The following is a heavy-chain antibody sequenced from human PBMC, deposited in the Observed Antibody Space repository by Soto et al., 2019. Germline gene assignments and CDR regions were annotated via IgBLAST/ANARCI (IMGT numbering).Heavy chain of an antibody. CDR1: GYTLTSYF. D-gene: IGHD2-2*01. CDR3: ARASSRYCSRSSCYGDS. V-gene: IGHV1-46*04. CDR2: INPADGTA. Sequence: QVHLVQSGAEMKKPGASVKLSCKASGYTLTSYFLHWVRQAPGQGLEWVGIINPADGTAAYAQKLLGRVTMTRDTSTNTVYMELSSLRSEDTAVYYCARASSRYCSRSSCYGDSWGQGTLVTVSS. J-gene: IGHJ4*02.